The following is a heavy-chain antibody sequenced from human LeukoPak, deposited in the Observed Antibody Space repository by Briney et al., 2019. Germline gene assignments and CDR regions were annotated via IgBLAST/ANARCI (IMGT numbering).Heavy chain of an antibody. J-gene: IGHJ6*03. V-gene: IGHV3-43*01. Sequence: PGGSLRLSCVASGFTFDDYTMHWVRQAPGKGLEWVSLISWDGGSTYYADSVKGRFTISRDNSKNSLYLQMNSLRTEDTALYYCAKSLPGYSSSWYLSGYYYYYYMDVWGKGTTVTVSS. D-gene: IGHD6-13*01. CDR1: GFTFDDYT. CDR2: ISWDGGST. CDR3: AKSLPGYSSSWYLSGYYYYYYMDV.